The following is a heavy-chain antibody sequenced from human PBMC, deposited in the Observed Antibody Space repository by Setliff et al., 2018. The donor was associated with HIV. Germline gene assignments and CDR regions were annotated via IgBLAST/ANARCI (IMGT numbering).Heavy chain of an antibody. D-gene: IGHD6-6*01. CDR1: GYSFTSCW. J-gene: IGHJ6*02. Sequence: PGESLKISCKGSGYSFTSCWVAWVRQMPGKGLEWMGIIYPDDSDTRYSPSFQDQVTISVDKSISTAYLQWSSLKASDTAMYYCARTIASRPKYYYYAMDFWGQGTTVTVSS. CDR3: ARTIASRPKYYYYAMDF. V-gene: IGHV5-51*01. CDR2: IYPDDSDT.